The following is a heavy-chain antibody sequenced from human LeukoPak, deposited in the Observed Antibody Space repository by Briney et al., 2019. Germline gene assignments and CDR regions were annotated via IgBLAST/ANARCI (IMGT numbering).Heavy chain of an antibody. J-gene: IGHJ4*02. CDR1: GGSFSGYY. D-gene: IGHD6-13*01. Sequence: PSETLSLTCAVYGGSFSGYYWSWIRQPPGKGLEWIGEINHSGSTNYNPSLKSRVTISVDTSKNQFSLKLSSVTAADTAVYYCARGRPYSSSWYHLGLWGQGTLVTVSS. V-gene: IGHV4-34*01. CDR3: ARGRPYSSSWYHLGL. CDR2: INHSGST.